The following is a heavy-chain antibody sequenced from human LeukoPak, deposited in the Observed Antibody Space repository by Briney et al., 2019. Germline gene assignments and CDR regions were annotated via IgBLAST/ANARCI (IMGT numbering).Heavy chain of an antibody. V-gene: IGHV1-58*01. Sequence: ASVKVSCKASGFTFTRSAVQWVRQARGQRLEWIGWIVVGSGNTNYAQKFQERVIITRDMSTSTAYMELSSLRSEDTAVYYCAAGPHDYYGSGSFYAADYYYGMDVWGQGTTVTVSS. J-gene: IGHJ6*02. CDR1: GFTFTRSA. D-gene: IGHD3-10*01. CDR2: IVVGSGNT. CDR3: AAGPHDYYGSGSFYAADYYYGMDV.